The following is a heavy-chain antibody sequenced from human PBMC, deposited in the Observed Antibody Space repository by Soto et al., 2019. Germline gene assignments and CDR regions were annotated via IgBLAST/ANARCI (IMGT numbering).Heavy chain of an antibody. Sequence: PGESLKISCNGSGYSFTSYCIGLVLQMPGKGLDWMGIIYPGDSDTRYSPSFQGQVTISADKSISTAYLQWSSLKASDTAMYYCARHTLRGVAASREANWFDPWGQGTLVTVSS. CDR3: ARHTLRGVAASREANWFDP. J-gene: IGHJ5*02. D-gene: IGHD2-15*01. CDR2: IYPGDSDT. V-gene: IGHV5-51*01. CDR1: GYSFTSYC.